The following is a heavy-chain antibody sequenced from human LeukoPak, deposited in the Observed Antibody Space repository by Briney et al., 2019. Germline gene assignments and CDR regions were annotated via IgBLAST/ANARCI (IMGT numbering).Heavy chain of an antibody. CDR1: GYTLTNYY. CDR3: ARAVSVDQLLFGIDY. V-gene: IGHV1-46*01. J-gene: IGHJ4*02. Sequence: GASVKVSCKASGYTLTNYYMHWVRQAPGQGLEWMGIINPSGGSTSYAQKFQGRVTMTRDTSTSTVYMELSSLRSEDTAVYYCARAVSVDQLLFGIDYWGQGTLVTVSS. D-gene: IGHD2-2*01. CDR2: INPSGGST.